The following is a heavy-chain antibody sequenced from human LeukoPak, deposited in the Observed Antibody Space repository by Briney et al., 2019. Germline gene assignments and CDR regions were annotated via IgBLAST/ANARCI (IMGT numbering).Heavy chain of an antibody. V-gene: IGHV1-18*01. J-gene: IGHJ6*02. CDR2: ISGYKGNT. CDR1: GYTFTSYG. D-gene: IGHD3-22*01. Sequence: ASVKVSCKASGYTFTSYGISWVRQAPGQGLEWMGWISGYKGNTDYAQKFQGRVTVTTDTSTNTAYMELRSLRSDDTAVYYCARGYYDSGGYYYYYYGMDVWGQGTTVTVSS. CDR3: ARGYYDSGGYYYYYYGMDV.